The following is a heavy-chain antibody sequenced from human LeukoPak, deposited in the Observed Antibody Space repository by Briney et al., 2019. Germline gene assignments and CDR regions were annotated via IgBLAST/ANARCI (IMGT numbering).Heavy chain of an antibody. Sequence: ASVKVSCKASGYTFNGYYMHWVRQAPGQGLEWMGWINPTSGGTNYAQKFQGRVTMTRDTSISSAYMELNRLRSDDTAMYFCARGLRFLEWSRPYDAFDVWGQGTMLPVSS. D-gene: IGHD3-3*01. CDR1: GYTFNGYY. CDR3: ARGLRFLEWSRPYDAFDV. CDR2: INPTSGGT. V-gene: IGHV1-2*02. J-gene: IGHJ3*01.